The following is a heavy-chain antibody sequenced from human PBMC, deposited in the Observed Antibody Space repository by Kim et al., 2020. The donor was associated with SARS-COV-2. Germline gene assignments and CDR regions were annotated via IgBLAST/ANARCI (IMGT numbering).Heavy chain of an antibody. CDR2: TEHDASQK. V-gene: IGHV3-7*01. CDR1: GFTFNTYC. CDR3: ARSRYVNAFGL. D-gene: IGHD1-20*01. Sequence: GGSLRLSCTASGFTFNTYCMTWIRQAPGKGLEWVARTEHDASQKYYQDSVKGRFTISRDNARSTLYLQMDSLRAEDTAVYYCARSRYVNAFGLCGQGTMV. J-gene: IGHJ3*01.